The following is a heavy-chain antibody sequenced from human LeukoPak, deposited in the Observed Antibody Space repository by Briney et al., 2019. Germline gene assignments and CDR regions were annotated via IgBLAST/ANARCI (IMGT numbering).Heavy chain of an antibody. CDR1: GFTFSSYE. Sequence: GSLRLSCAASGFTFSSYEMNWVRQAPGKGLEWVSYISSSGSTIYYADSVKGRFTISRDNAKNSLYLQMNSLRAEDTAVYYCARVSQWYDAFDIWGQGTMVTVSS. CDR2: ISSSGSTI. CDR3: ARVSQWYDAFDI. V-gene: IGHV3-48*03. D-gene: IGHD2-8*01. J-gene: IGHJ3*02.